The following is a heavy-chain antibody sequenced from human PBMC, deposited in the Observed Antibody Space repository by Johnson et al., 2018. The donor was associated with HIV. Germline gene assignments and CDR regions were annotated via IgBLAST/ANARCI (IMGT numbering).Heavy chain of an antibody. Sequence: QVQLVESGGGVVQPGGSLRLSCAASGFTFSSFGMHWVRQAPGKGLEWVAFLQHDGTSKYYTDSVKGRFTISRDNSKNTLSQQMNSLRAEDPAVYDCAKPYGSRSYDAFDIWGQGTMVTVS. V-gene: IGHV3-30*02. CDR1: GFTFSSFG. J-gene: IGHJ3*02. D-gene: IGHD3-10*01. CDR3: AKPYGSRSYDAFDI. CDR2: LQHDGTSK.